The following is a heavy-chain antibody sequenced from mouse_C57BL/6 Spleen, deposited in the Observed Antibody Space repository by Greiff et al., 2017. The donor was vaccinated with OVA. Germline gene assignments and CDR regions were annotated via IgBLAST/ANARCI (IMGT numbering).Heavy chain of an antibody. J-gene: IGHJ3*01. CDR2: INPNNGGT. Sequence: EVQLQQSGPELVKPGASVKISCKASGYTFTDYYMNWVKQSHGKSLEWIGDINPNNGGTSYNQKFKGKATLTVDKSSSTAYMELRSLTSEDSAVYYCARMHYSNYVRFAYWGQGTLVTVSA. CDR1: GYTFTDYY. V-gene: IGHV1-26*01. CDR3: ARMHYSNYVRFAY. D-gene: IGHD2-5*01.